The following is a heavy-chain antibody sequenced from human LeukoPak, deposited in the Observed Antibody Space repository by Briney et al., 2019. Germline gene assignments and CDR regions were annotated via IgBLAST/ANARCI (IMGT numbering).Heavy chain of an antibody. D-gene: IGHD3-3*01. CDR3: ESLRSLERLLSGYYYYGMDV. V-gene: IGHV1-69*13. CDR1: GGTFSSYA. Sequence: SVKVSCKASGGTFSSYAISWVRQAPGQGLEWMGGIIPIFGTANYAQKFQGRVTITADESTSTAYMELSSMRSEDPAVYYRESLRSLERLLSGYYYYGMDVWGQGTTVTVSS. J-gene: IGHJ6*02. CDR2: IIPIFGTA.